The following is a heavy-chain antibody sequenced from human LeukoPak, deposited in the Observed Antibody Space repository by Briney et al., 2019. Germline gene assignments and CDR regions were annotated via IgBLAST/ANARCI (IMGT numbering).Heavy chain of an antibody. CDR1: GGSISSYY. CDR3: ARDVTAVRTKRITMVRGVIREAGSAFDI. V-gene: IGHV4-4*07. Sequence: SETLSLTCTVSGGSISSYYWSWIRQPAGKGLEWIGRIYTSGSTNYNPSLKSRLTMSVDTSKNQFSLKLSSVTAADTAVYYCARDVTAVRTKRITMVRGVIREAGSAFDIWGQGTMVTVSS. CDR2: IYTSGST. D-gene: IGHD3-10*01. J-gene: IGHJ3*02.